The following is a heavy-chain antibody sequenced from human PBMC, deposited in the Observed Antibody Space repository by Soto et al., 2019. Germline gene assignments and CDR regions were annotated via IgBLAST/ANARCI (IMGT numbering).Heavy chain of an antibody. CDR1: GGSMSSYY. CDR2: IYDSGST. Sequence: SETLSLTCTVSGGSMSSYYWSWIRQPPGKGLEWIGYIYDSGSTKYNLSLKSRVTISGDNSKNSLYLQMNSLRTEDTAFYYCAKDIASSGWYSLDYWGQGTLVTVSS. CDR3: AKDIASSGWYSLDY. J-gene: IGHJ4*02. V-gene: IGHV4-59*01. D-gene: IGHD6-19*01.